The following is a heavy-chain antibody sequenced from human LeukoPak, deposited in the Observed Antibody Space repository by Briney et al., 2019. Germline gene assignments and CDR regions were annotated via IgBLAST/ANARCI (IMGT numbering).Heavy chain of an antibody. CDR2: SKSKGDGGTA. J-gene: IGHJ4*02. CDR3: TTSMVWGVSAPRY. CDR1: GFTFSDVW. D-gene: IGHD3-10*01. Sequence: GGSLRLSCAASGFTFSDVWMSWVRQAPGKGLEWVGRSKSKGDGGTADYAAPVKGRFTISRDYLKNTLYLQMNSLKTEDTALYYCTTSMVWGVSAPRYRGQGALVTVSS. V-gene: IGHV3-15*01.